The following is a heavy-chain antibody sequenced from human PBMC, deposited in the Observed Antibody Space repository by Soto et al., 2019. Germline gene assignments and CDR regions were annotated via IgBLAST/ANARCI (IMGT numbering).Heavy chain of an antibody. CDR2: IIPILGIA. CDR1: GGTFSSYT. CDR3: GGGYSYGVDY. J-gene: IGHJ4*02. Sequence: QVQLVQSGAEVKKPGYSVKVSCKASGGTFSSYTISWVRQAPGQGLEWMGRIIPILGIANYAQKFQGRGTITADKSTSTAYMELSSLRSEDTAVYYCGGGYSYGVDYWGQGTLVTVSS. D-gene: IGHD5-18*01. V-gene: IGHV1-69*02.